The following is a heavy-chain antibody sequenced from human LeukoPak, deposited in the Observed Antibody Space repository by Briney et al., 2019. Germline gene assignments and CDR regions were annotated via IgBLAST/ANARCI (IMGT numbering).Heavy chain of an antibody. D-gene: IGHD2/OR15-2a*01. CDR1: GFTFTRYG. J-gene: IGHJ6*03. Sequence: GGSLRLSCAASGFTFTRYGMHWVRQAPGKGLEWVAFVRYDGCEKYYADSVKGRFTISRDDSRNTVFLQMNSLTAEDTAVYYCAKGSFYCTSSTCPQYYYYMDVWGTGTTVTVSS. CDR2: VRYDGCEK. V-gene: IGHV3-30*02. CDR3: AKGSFYCTSSTCPQYYYYMDV.